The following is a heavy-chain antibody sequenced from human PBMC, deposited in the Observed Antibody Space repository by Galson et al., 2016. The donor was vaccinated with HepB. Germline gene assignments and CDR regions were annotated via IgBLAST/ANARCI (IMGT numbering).Heavy chain of an antibody. J-gene: IGHJ3*01. V-gene: IGHV3-49*03. Sequence: SLRLSCAASGFSLDDYAMTWFRQAPGQGLEWVGLIRSKAYGGTTEYAAFVKGTFSISRDDSKSIAYLQMNSLKNEDTGVYYCTRGGADGKPFDLWGQGTMVSVSS. CDR3: TRGGADGKPFDL. CDR2: IRSKAYGGTT. D-gene: IGHD4-23*01. CDR1: GFSLDDYA.